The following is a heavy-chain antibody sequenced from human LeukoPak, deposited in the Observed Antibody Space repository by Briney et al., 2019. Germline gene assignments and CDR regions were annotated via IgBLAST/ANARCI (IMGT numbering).Heavy chain of an antibody. CDR1: GGSTSSYY. CDR2: IYTSGST. J-gene: IGHJ5*02. V-gene: IGHV4-4*07. CDR3: ARDSDYDILTGYYPQNWFDP. D-gene: IGHD3-9*01. Sequence: KPSETLSLTCTVSGGSTSSYYWSWIRQPAGKGLEWIGRIYTSGSTNYNPSLKSRVTMSVDTSKNQFSLKLSSVTAADTAVYYCARDSDYDILTGYYPQNWFDPWGQGTLVTVSS.